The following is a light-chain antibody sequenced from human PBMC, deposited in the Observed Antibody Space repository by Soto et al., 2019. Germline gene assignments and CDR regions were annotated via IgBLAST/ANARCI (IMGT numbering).Light chain of an antibody. CDR3: QQYNNWPRT. CDR1: QSISNN. J-gene: IGKJ1*01. V-gene: IGKV3-15*01. Sequence: EIVMTQSPPTLSVSPGERATLSCRASQSISNNLAWYQQEPGQAPRLLIYGASTRATGIPARFSGSGSGTEFTLTISSLQSEDFAVYYCQQYNNWPRTFGQGTKVEIK. CDR2: GAS.